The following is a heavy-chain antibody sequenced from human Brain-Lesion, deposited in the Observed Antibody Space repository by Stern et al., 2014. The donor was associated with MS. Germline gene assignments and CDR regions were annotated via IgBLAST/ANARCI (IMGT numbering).Heavy chain of an antibody. CDR1: GFTFNSYA. D-gene: IGHD3-9*01. J-gene: IGHJ4*02. CDR3: AKGKYYDILTGISAYPDLDY. Sequence: VQLVQSGGGLVQPGGSLRLSCAASGFTFNSYAMSWVRQAPGKGLEWVSSIIGSGVGTYYAHSVKGRFTISRDNSKNTLYLQMNSLRAEDTAVYYCAKGKYYDILTGISAYPDLDYWGQGTLITVSS. CDR2: IIGSGVGT. V-gene: IGHV3-23*04.